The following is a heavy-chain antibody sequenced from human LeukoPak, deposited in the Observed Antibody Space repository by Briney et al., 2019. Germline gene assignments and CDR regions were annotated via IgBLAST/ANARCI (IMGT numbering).Heavy chain of an antibody. Sequence: GASVKVSCKASGYTFTGYNMHWVRQAPGQGLEWMGWINPNSGGTNFAQKLQGRVTMTRDTSISTAYMELTRLRSDDTAVYYCARERRVAGSRGGFDPWGQGTLVTVSS. D-gene: IGHD6-19*01. V-gene: IGHV1-2*02. CDR1: GYTFTGYN. CDR2: INPNSGGT. CDR3: ARERRVAGSRGGFDP. J-gene: IGHJ5*02.